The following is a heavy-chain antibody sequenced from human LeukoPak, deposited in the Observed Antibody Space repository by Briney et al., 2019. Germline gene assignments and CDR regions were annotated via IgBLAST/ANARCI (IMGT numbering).Heavy chain of an antibody. CDR2: ISSSSSYI. D-gene: IGHD4-23*01. Sequence: GGSLRLSCAASGFTFSSYSMNWVRQAPGKGLEWVSSISSSSSYIYYADSVKGRFTISRDNAKNSLYLQMNSLRAEDTAVYYCAKERQIRTTVVKRGAFDIWGQGTMVTVSS. J-gene: IGHJ3*02. CDR3: AKERQIRTTVVKRGAFDI. CDR1: GFTFSSYS. V-gene: IGHV3-21*01.